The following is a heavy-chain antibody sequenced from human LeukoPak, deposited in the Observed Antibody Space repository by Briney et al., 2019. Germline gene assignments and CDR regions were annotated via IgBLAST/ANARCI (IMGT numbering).Heavy chain of an antibody. Sequence: EASVKVSCKTSGYTFTGYYMHWVRQAPGQGLEWMGWINPNSGGTNYAQKFQGRVTMTRDTSISTAYMELSRLRSDDTAVYYCARPITVGRKNDAFDIWGQGTMVTVSS. J-gene: IGHJ3*02. CDR3: ARPITVGRKNDAFDI. D-gene: IGHD3-10*01. CDR1: GYTFTGYY. CDR2: INPNSGGT. V-gene: IGHV1-2*02.